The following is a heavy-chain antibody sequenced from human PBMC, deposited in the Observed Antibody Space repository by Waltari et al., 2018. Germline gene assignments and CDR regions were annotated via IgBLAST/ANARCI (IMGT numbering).Heavy chain of an antibody. CDR3: AKDMRQFHLGYYGMDV. J-gene: IGHJ6*02. D-gene: IGHD3-3*02. V-gene: IGHV3-43D*04. CDR1: GFTFDDYA. Sequence: EVQLVESGGVVVQPGVSLRLSCAASGFTFDDYAMHWVRQAPGKGLEWVSLISWDGGSTYYADSVKGRFTISRDNSKNSLYLQMNSLRAEDTALYYCAKDMRQFHLGYYGMDVWGQGTTVTVSS. CDR2: ISWDGGST.